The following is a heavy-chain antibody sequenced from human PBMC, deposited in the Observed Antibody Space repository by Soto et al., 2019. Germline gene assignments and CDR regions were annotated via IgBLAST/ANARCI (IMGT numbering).Heavy chain of an antibody. D-gene: IGHD4-17*01. J-gene: IGHJ4*02. CDR3: ARDPTHDYGDDTFDF. Sequence: QVQLVQSGAEMKKPGSSVKVSCKAPGGTFSSYAINWVRQAPGQGLEWVGGVIPDFGRVNYAQKFQGRVTVIADKSTGTAYMELRSLRSEDTAVYYCARDPTHDYGDDTFDFWGQGTLVTVSS. V-gene: IGHV1-69*06. CDR1: GGTFSSYA. CDR2: VIPDFGRV.